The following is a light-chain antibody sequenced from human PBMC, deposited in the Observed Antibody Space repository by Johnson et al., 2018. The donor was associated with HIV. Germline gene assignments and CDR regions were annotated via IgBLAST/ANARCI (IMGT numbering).Light chain of an antibody. J-gene: IGLJ1*01. CDR1: SSNIGKKD. Sequence: HSVLTQPPSVSAAPGQKVTISCSGSSSNIGKKDVSWYQQLPGTAHKLLIYENNKRPSGIPARFSGSKSGTSATLGITGLQTGDEADYYCGTWDSSLSAGGNVFGTGTKVTVL. CDR2: ENN. V-gene: IGLV1-51*02. CDR3: GTWDSSLSAGGNV.